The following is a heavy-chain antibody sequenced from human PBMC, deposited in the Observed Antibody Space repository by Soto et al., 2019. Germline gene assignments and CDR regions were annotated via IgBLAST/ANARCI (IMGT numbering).Heavy chain of an antibody. V-gene: IGHV4-30-4*01. CDR1: GGSISSGDYY. CDR3: ASRGDFSSSYYFDY. Sequence: SETLSLTCTVSGGSISSGDYYWSWIRQPPGKGLEWIGYIYYSGSTYYNPSLKSRVTISVDTSKNQFSLKLSSVTAADTAVYYCASRGDFSSSYYFDYWGQGTLVTVSS. D-gene: IGHD6-6*01. CDR2: IYYSGST. J-gene: IGHJ4*02.